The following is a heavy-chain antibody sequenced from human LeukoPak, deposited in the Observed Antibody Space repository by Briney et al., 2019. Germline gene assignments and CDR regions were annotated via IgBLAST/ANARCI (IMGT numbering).Heavy chain of an antibody. CDR3: ASVGAFGVYAFDI. D-gene: IGHD1-26*01. Sequence: PGGSLRLSCAASGFTFDDYGMSWVRQAPGKGLEWVANIKQDGSEKYYVDSVKGRFTISRDNAKNSLYLQMNSLRAEDTAVYYCASVGAFGVYAFDIWGQGTMVTVSS. J-gene: IGHJ3*02. CDR1: GFTFDDYG. CDR2: IKQDGSEK. V-gene: IGHV3-7*01.